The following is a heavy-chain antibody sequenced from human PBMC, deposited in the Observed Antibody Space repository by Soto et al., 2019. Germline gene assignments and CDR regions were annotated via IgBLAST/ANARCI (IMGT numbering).Heavy chain of an antibody. CDR3: VRGDNWNDEASDY. V-gene: IGHV3-33*01. CDR1: GFMFSNHG. Sequence: QVQLVESGGGVVQPGRSLRLSCAASGFMFSNHGMHWVRQAPGKGLEWVAVIWSDGNNRYYADSVKGRFTISRDNSKNTGYLPMSSLRAEDTAVYYCVRGDNWNDEASDYWGQGTLVTVSS. J-gene: IGHJ4*02. CDR2: IWSDGNNR. D-gene: IGHD1-1*01.